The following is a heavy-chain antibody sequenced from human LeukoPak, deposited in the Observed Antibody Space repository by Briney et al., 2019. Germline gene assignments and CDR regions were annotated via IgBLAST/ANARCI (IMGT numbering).Heavy chain of an antibody. CDR1: GFSFSTHA. CDR2: IYYSGGNT. Sequence: GSLRLSSAASGFSFSTHAMSWVRQAPGKGLEWVSTIYYSGGNTYSADSVKGRFTISRDNAKNMLYLQMNSLRAEDTAIYYCAKDQGQAVVPRRFDYWGQGTLVTVSS. D-gene: IGHD4-23*01. CDR3: AKDQGQAVVPRRFDY. J-gene: IGHJ4*02. V-gene: IGHV3-23*01.